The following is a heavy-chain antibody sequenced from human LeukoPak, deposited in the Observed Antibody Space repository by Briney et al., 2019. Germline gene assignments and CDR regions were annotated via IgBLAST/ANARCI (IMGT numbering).Heavy chain of an antibody. V-gene: IGHV3-30*02. CDR3: AKDWDYYGSGSPDAFDI. CDR1: GFTFSSYG. J-gene: IGHJ3*02. Sequence: PGGSLRLSCAASGFTFSSYGMHWVRQAPGKGLEWVAFIRYDGSNKYYADSVKGRFTISRDNSKNTLYLQMNSLRAEDTAVYYCAKDWDYYGSGSPDAFDIWGQGTMVTVSS. D-gene: IGHD3-10*01. CDR2: IRYDGSNK.